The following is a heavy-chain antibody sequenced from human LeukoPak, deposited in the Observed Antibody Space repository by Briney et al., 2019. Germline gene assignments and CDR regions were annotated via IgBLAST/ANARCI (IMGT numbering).Heavy chain of an antibody. CDR2: IRYDGSNK. V-gene: IGHV3-30*02. J-gene: IGHJ4*02. CDR3: AVVRGDYFDY. CDR1: GFTFSSYG. Sequence: PGGTLRLSCAASGFTFSSYGMHWVRQAPGKGLEWVAFIRYDGSNKYYADSVKGRFTISRDNSKNTLYLQMNSLRAEDTAVYYCAVVRGDYFDYWGQGTLVTVSS. D-gene: IGHD3-10*01.